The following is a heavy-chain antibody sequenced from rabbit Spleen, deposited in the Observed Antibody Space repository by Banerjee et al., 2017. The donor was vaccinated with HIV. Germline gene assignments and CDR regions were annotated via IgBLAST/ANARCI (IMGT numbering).Heavy chain of an antibody. CDR3: ARDTASSFSSYGMDL. CDR1: GFSFGSNDY. V-gene: IGHV1S40*01. CDR2: IYSGNSGYT. J-gene: IGHJ6*01. Sequence: QSLDESGGGLVKPGASLTVTCTASGFSFGSNDYMCWVRQAPGKGLEWIACIYSGNSGYTYYATWATGRFTISKTSSTTVTLQVTSLTVADTATYFCARDTASSFSSYGMDLWGQGTLVT. D-gene: IGHD8-1*01.